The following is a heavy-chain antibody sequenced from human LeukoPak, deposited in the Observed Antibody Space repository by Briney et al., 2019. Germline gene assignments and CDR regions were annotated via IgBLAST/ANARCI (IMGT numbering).Heavy chain of an antibody. Sequence: PGESLKISCKGSGYSFTDYWIGWVRQMPGKGLEWMGIVYPGDSDTRYSPSFQGQVTISADKSISTAYLQWSSLKASDTAMYYCARRVAVGFNWLDPWGQGTLVTVSS. CDR1: GYSFTDYW. CDR2: VYPGDSDT. D-gene: IGHD6-19*01. V-gene: IGHV5-51*01. CDR3: ARRVAVGFNWLDP. J-gene: IGHJ5*02.